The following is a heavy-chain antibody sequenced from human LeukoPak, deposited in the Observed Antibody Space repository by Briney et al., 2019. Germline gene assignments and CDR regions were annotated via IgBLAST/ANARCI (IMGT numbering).Heavy chain of an antibody. CDR1: GFTFSAYW. V-gene: IGHV3-74*01. CDR2: TDTEGTST. D-gene: IGHD3-10*01. CDR3: ARYDGGSGPFDY. J-gene: IGHJ4*02. Sequence: GGSLRLSCAASGFTFSAYWMHWVRQAPGQGLVWVSRTDTEGTSTHYADSVKGRFTVSRDNAKNTVYLQMNSLRAEDTAVYYCARYDGGSGPFDYWGQGTLVTVSS.